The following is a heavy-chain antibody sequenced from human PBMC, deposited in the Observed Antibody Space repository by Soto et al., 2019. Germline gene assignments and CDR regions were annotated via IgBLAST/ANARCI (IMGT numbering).Heavy chain of an antibody. J-gene: IGHJ6*02. V-gene: IGHV3-48*02. CDR1: GFTFSSYS. D-gene: IGHD6-6*01. CDR2: ISSSSSTI. CDR3: ARDRDIAARPDGMDV. Sequence: PGGSLRLSCAASGFTFSSYSMNWVRQAPGKGLEWVSYISSSSSTIYYADSVKGRFTISRDNAKNSLYLQMNSLRDEDTAVYYCARDRDIAARPDGMDVWGQGTTVTVSS.